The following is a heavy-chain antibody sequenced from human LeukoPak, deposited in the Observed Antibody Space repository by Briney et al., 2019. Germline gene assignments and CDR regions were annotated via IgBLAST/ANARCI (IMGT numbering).Heavy chain of an antibody. CDR1: GGSISSGSYY. D-gene: IGHD4-17*01. J-gene: IGHJ4*02. CDR3: ARGEAVTSFDY. V-gene: IGHV4-61*02. Sequence: SQTLSLPCTVSGGSISSGSYYWSWIRQPAGKGLEWIGRIYTSGSTNYNPSLKSRVTISVDTSKNQFSLKLSSVTAADTAVYYCARGEAVTSFDYWGQGTLVTVSS. CDR2: IYTSGST.